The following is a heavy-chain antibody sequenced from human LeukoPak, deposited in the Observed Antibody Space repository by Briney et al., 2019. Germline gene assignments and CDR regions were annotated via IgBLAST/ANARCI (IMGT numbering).Heavy chain of an antibody. V-gene: IGHV3-7*03. Sequence: TGGSLRLSCAASGFTFSSYWMSWVRQAPGKGLEWVANIKQDGSEKYYVDSVKGRFTISRDNSKNTLYLQVNSLRAEDTAIYYCAKDLRGSAWYTPDYWGQGTLVTVSS. J-gene: IGHJ4*02. CDR3: AKDLRGSAWYTPDY. D-gene: IGHD6-19*01. CDR1: GFTFSSYW. CDR2: IKQDGSEK.